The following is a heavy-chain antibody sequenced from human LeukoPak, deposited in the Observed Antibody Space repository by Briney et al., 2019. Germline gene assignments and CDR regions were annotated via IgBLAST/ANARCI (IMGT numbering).Heavy chain of an antibody. CDR2: IYYSGST. J-gene: IGHJ6*03. CDR1: GGSISSYY. D-gene: IGHD3-10*01. CDR3: ASTPFGRLSYYYYYYMDV. Sequence: PSETLSLTCTVSGGSISSYYWSWIRQPPGKGLEWIGYIYYSGSTNCNPSLKSRVTISVDTSKNQFSLKLSSVTAADTAVYYCASTPFGRLSYYYYYYMDVWGKGTTVTVSS. V-gene: IGHV4-59*01.